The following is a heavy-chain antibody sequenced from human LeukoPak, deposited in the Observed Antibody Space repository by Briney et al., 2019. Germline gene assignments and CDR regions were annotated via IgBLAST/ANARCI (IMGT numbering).Heavy chain of an antibody. CDR3: ARPSGVGATLDYFDQ. V-gene: IGHV1-46*01. D-gene: IGHD1-26*01. Sequence: GASVKVSCKASGYTFTDYYMHWVRQAPGQGFEWMGIINPITGRTSYAQEFQGRVTMTRDTSTSTFYMALSSLRSEDTAVYYCARPSGVGATLDYFDQWGQGTLVTVSS. CDR1: GYTFTDYY. J-gene: IGHJ4*02. CDR2: INPITGRT.